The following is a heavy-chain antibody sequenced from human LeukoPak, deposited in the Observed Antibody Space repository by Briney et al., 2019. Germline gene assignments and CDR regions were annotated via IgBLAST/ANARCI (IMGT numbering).Heavy chain of an antibody. D-gene: IGHD3-3*01. CDR3: ARDSPGIMIFGVVTPN. Sequence: GGSLRLSCTASGFSIRINYMSWVRQAPGKGLEWVSVIYSGGDTFYTDSVKGRFTISRDNSKNTVYLQMNSLTAADTAVYYCARDSPGIMIFGVVTPNGGQGTLVTVSS. V-gene: IGHV3-66*01. CDR2: IYSGGDT. CDR1: GFSIRINY. J-gene: IGHJ4*02.